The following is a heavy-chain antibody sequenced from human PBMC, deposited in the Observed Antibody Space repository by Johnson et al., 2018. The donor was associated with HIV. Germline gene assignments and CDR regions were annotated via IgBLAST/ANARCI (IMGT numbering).Heavy chain of an antibody. J-gene: IGHJ3*02. CDR2: ISGGST. D-gene: IGHD1-26*01. V-gene: IGHV3-38*03. Sequence: VQLVESGGGVVQPGRSLRLSCAASGFTVSSNEMSWVRQAPGKGLEWVSSISGGSTYYADSVKGRFTISRDNAKNSLYLQMSSLRAEDTALYYCARDRVMVGATVDAFDIWGQGTMVTVSS. CDR3: ARDRVMVGATVDAFDI. CDR1: GFTVSSNE.